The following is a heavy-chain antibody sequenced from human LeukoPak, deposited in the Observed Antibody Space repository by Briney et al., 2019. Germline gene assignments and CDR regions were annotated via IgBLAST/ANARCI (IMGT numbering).Heavy chain of an antibody. J-gene: IGHJ4*02. D-gene: IGHD3-10*01. CDR2: IKSKTDGGTT. CDR3: TTVGSVLLWFGESDQFDY. Sequence: AGGSLRLSCVASGFTFSSYAMSWVRQAPGKGLEWVGRIKSKTDGGTTDYAAPVKGRFTISRDDSKNTLYLQMNSLKTEDTAVYYCTTVGSVLLWFGESDQFDYWGQGTLVTVSS. V-gene: IGHV3-15*01. CDR1: GFTFSSYA.